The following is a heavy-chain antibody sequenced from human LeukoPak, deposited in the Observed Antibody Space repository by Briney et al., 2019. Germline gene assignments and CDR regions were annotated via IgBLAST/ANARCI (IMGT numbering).Heavy chain of an antibody. CDR2: INHSGGT. V-gene: IGHV4-34*01. D-gene: IGHD2-15*01. Sequence: SETLSLTCAVYGGSFSGYYWSWIRQPPGKGLEWIGEINHSGGTNYNPSLKSRLTISVDTSKNQFSLKLSSVTAADTAVYYCARALVVVAANGPGGGFDPWGQGTLVTVSS. CDR3: ARALVVVAANGPGGGFDP. J-gene: IGHJ5*02. CDR1: GGSFSGYY.